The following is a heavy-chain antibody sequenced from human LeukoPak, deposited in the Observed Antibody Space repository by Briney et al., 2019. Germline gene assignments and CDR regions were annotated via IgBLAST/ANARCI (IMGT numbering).Heavy chain of an antibody. J-gene: IGHJ4*02. CDR1: GFSFSTYE. V-gene: IGHV3-48*03. CDR3: SVQYSSSSVVDY. D-gene: IGHD6-6*01. Sequence: GGSLRLPCAASGFSFSTYEMNWVRLAPGKGLEWVSYISSSGSIMYSADSVKGRFTISRDNAKNSLYLQMNSLRAEDTAIYYCSVQYSSSSVVDYWGQGTLVTVSS. CDR2: ISSSGSIM.